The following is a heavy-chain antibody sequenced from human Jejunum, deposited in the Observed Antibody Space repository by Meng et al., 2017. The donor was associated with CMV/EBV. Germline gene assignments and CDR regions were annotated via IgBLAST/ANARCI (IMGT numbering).Heavy chain of an antibody. CDR1: GFTVNRFW. J-gene: IGHJ4*01. CDR2: INQDGSEK. V-gene: IGHV3-7*01. CDR3: GDPPSDY. Sequence: SCADAGFTVNRFWMTWVRQAPGKGLEWVANINQDGSEKNYVDSVKGRFTISRDNAENSLYLQMNSLRAEDTAVYYCGDPPSDYWGHGTKVTVSS.